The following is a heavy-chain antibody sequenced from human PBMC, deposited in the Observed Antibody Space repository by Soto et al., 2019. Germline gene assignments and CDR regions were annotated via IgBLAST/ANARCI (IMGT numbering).Heavy chain of an antibody. V-gene: IGHV3-48*01. D-gene: IGHD1-1*01. J-gene: IGHJ4*02. CDR2: ISRSSSTI. CDR1: GFTLSRYS. CDR3: ARDLAGGTPDY. Sequence: GGSLRLSCVASGFTLSRYSMNWVRQAPGKGLEWVSYISRSSSTIYYADSVKGRFTISRDNAENSLYLQMNSLRAEDTAVYYCARDLAGGTPDYWGQGTRVTAPQ.